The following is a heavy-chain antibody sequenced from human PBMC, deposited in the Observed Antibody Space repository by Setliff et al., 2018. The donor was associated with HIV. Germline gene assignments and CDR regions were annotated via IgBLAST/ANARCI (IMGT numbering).Heavy chain of an antibody. J-gene: IGHJ6*02. CDR3: AREHCSSPGCYEYSYYGMDV. V-gene: IGHV1-2*02. D-gene: IGHD2-2*01. Sequence: ASVKVSCKASGYTFTGYYMHWVRQAPGQGLEWMGWINPNSGGKTYAQKFQGRVTMTRDTSISTAYMEVSRLRSDDTAVYYCAREHCSSPGCYEYSYYGMDVWGHGTTVT. CDR1: GYTFTGYY. CDR2: INPNSGGK.